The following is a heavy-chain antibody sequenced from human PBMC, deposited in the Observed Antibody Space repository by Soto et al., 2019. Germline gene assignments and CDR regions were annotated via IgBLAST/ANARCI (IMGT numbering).Heavy chain of an antibody. D-gene: IGHD6-25*01. Sequence: ETLSLTCTVSGGSISTYYWSWIRQPPGKGLEWIGYIYYDGSTSYNPSLRSRVTISVDTSKNQFSLILSSVTSADTAVYYCARDQLSSGLYVWFDPWGQGTLVTVS. CDR2: IYYDGST. J-gene: IGHJ5*02. CDR3: ARDQLSSGLYVWFDP. V-gene: IGHV4-59*01. CDR1: GGSISTYY.